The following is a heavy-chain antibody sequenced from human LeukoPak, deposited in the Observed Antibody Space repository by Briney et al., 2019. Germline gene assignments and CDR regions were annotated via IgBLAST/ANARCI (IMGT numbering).Heavy chain of an antibody. D-gene: IGHD4-23*01. J-gene: IGHJ2*01. CDR1: GGSIMSHY. V-gene: IGHV4-59*08. Sequence: PSETLSLTCSVSGGSIMSHYWSWIRQPPGKRLEWIGYIYYSGSTSYNPSLKSRVTSSADTSKNQFSLKLSSVTAADTALYFCATGYGGNSGSWYFNLWGRGTLVAVSS. CDR2: IYYSGST. CDR3: ATGYGGNSGSWYFNL.